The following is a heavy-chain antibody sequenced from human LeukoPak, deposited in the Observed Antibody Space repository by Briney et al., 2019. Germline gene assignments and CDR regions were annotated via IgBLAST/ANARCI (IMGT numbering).Heavy chain of an antibody. V-gene: IGHV1-69*05. CDR2: IIPIFGTA. CDR1: GGTFSSYA. CDR3: ARDDSIAAAGTWFDY. Sequence: GASVKVSCKASGGTFSSYAISWVRQAPGQGLEWMGGIIPIFGTANYAQKFQGRVTITTDESTSTAYMELSSLRSEDTAVYYCARDDSIAAAGTWFDYWGQGTLVTVSS. D-gene: IGHD6-13*01. J-gene: IGHJ4*02.